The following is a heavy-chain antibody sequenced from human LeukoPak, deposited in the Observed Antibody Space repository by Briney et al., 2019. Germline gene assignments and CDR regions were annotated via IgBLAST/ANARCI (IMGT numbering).Heavy chain of an antibody. Sequence: PGGSLRLSCAASGFTFTTYWMHWVCQVPGKGLVWVARIKGDGSSTRHADSMKGRFTISRDNSKNTVYLQMNSLRVDDTAVYYCATPDVRLRYFDWSPNEWGQGTLVTVSS. V-gene: IGHV3-74*01. CDR2: IKGDGSST. J-gene: IGHJ4*02. CDR3: ATPDVRLRYFDWSPNE. D-gene: IGHD3-9*01. CDR1: GFTFTTYW.